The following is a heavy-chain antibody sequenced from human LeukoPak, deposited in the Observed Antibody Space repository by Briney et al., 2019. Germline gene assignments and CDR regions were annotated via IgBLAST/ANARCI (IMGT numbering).Heavy chain of an antibody. J-gene: IGHJ4*02. CDR3: ARDSSGYWDFDY. V-gene: IGHV3-21*01. D-gene: IGHD3-22*01. CDR1: GFTFSSYS. CDR2: ISSSSSYI. Sequence: GGSLRLSRAASGFTFSSYSMNWVRQAPGKGLEWVSSISSSSSYIYYADSVKGRFTISRDNAKNSLYLQMNSLRAEDTAVYYCARDSSGYWDFDYWGQGTLVTVSS.